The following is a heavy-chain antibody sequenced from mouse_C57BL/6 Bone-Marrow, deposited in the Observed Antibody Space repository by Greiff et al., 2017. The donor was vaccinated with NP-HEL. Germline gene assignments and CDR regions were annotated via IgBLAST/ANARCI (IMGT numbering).Heavy chain of an antibody. CDR1: GYTFTSYW. Sequence: QVQLQQPGADLVKPGASVKLSCKASGYTFTSYWMHWVKQRPGRGLEWIGRIDPNSGGTKFNEKFKTKATLTVDKPSSTAYMQLSSLTSEDSAVYYGAQYYDSSRGGYFEFWGTGTTVTVSS. J-gene: IGHJ1*03. CDR2: IDPNSGGT. D-gene: IGHD1-1*01. CDR3: AQYYDSSRGGYFEF. V-gene: IGHV1-72*01.